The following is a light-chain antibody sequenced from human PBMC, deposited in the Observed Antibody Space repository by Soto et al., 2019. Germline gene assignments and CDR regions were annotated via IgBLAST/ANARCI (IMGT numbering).Light chain of an antibody. CDR1: SSSIGSNT. J-gene: IGLJ2*01. CDR2: TNN. Sequence: QSVLTQPPSASGTPGQRVTISCSGSSSSIGSNTVNWYQQLPGTAPKLLIYTNNQRPSGVPDRFSGSRSGTSASLAISGLQSEDEADYYCAAWDDSLNSVKFGGGTKLTVL. CDR3: AAWDDSLNSVK. V-gene: IGLV1-44*01.